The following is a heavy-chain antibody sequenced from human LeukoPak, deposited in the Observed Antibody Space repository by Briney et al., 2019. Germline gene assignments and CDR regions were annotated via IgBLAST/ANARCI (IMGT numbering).Heavy chain of an antibody. CDR1: EFNVSNNY. D-gene: IGHD3-9*01. V-gene: IGHV3-53*01. J-gene: IGHJ6*02. CDR2: MYGSGAT. CDR3: ARWGDILTGYLYHYHGMDV. Sequence: PGGSLILSCVASEFNVSNNYMSWVRQAPGKGLEWVSVMYGSGATYYAASMNGRFTISRDNSKNTLYLQMNSLRVEDTALYYCARWGDILTGYLYHYHGMDVWGQGTTVSVSS.